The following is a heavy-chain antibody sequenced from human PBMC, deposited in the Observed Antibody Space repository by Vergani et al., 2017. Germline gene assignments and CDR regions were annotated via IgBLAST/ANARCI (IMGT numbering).Heavy chain of an antibody. V-gene: IGHV3-7*03. D-gene: IGHD2-15*01. J-gene: IGHJ4*02. Sequence: EVQLVESGGGLVQPGGSLRLSCAASGFTFSSYWMSWVRQAPGKGLEWVANIKQDGSEKYYVDSVKGRFTISSDNAKNSLYLQMNSLRAEDTAVYYCAIVRSCQLFDYWGQGTLVTVSS. CDR3: AIVRSCQLFDY. CDR1: GFTFSSYW. CDR2: IKQDGSEK.